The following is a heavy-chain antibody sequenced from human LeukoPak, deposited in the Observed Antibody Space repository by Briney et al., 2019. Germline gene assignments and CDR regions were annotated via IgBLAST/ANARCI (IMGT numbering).Heavy chain of an antibody. CDR1: GGTFSSYA. D-gene: IGHD4-17*01. Sequence: SVKVSCKASGGTFSSYAISWVRQAPGQVLEWMGRIIPILGIANYAQKFQGRVTITADKSTSTAYMELSSLRSEDTAVYYCAREGPMNTVTTFDYWGQGTLVTVSS. J-gene: IGHJ4*02. CDR2: IIPILGIA. V-gene: IGHV1-69*04. CDR3: AREGPMNTVTTFDY.